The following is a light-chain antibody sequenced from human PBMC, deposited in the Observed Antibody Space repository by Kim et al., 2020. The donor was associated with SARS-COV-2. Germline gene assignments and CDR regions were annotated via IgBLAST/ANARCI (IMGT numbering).Light chain of an antibody. Sequence: ASVGDRVTISCRAGQSISSWLAWYQQKPGKAPKLLIYKASSLESGVPSRFSGSGSGTEFTLTISSLQPDDFATYYCQQYNSYPWAFGQGTKVEIK. CDR2: KAS. J-gene: IGKJ1*01. CDR3: QQYNSYPWA. CDR1: QSISSW. V-gene: IGKV1-5*03.